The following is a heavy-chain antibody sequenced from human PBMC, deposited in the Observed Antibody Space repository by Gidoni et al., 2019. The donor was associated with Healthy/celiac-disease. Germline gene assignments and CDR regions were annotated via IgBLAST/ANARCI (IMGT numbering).Heavy chain of an antibody. V-gene: IGHV3-30*03. D-gene: IGHD6-6*01. Sequence: QVQLVESGGGVVQPGRSLRLSCAASGFTFSSYGMHWVRQAPGKGLEWVAVISYDGSNKYYADSVKGRFTISRDNSKNTLYLQMNSLRAEDTAVYYCAMAIAARPGYYYYYGMDVWGQGTTVTVSS. J-gene: IGHJ6*02. CDR2: ISYDGSNK. CDR3: AMAIAARPGYYYYYGMDV. CDR1: GFTFSSYG.